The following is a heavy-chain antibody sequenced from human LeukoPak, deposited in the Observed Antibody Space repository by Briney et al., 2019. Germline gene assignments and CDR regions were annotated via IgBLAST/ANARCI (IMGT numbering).Heavy chain of an antibody. CDR3: ARGSGRYWYFDL. CDR1: GFTFSSYA. CDR2: ISYDGSNK. V-gene: IGHV3-30-3*01. Sequence: GGSLRLSCAASGFTFSSYAMHWVRQAPGKGLEWVAVISYDGSNKYYADSVKGRFTISRDNSKNTLYLQMDRLRAEDTAVYYCARGSGRYWYFDLWGRGTLVTVSS. D-gene: IGHD6-19*01. J-gene: IGHJ2*01.